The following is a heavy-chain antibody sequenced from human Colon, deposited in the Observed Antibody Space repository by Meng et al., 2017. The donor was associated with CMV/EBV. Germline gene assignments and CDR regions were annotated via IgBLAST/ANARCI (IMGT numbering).Heavy chain of an antibody. CDR2: INPSTGDT. CDR1: GYTFTGYY. CDR3: AAISQGDFDY. Sequence: QVHLGQSGTEVKKPGATVKVSCKTSGYTFTGYYIHWVRQAPGQGLEWMGRINPSTGDTNYAQKFQGRVTMTRDTSITTAYMELNRLTSDDTAVYYCAAISQGDFDYWGQGTLVTVSS. V-gene: IGHV1-2*02. J-gene: IGHJ4*02.